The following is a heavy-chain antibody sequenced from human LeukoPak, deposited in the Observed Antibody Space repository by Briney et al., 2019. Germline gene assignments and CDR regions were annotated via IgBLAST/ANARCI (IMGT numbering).Heavy chain of an antibody. D-gene: IGHD2-2*01. CDR3: ARGCTSTSCYHHFDY. V-gene: IGHV1-2*02. J-gene: IGHJ4*02. Sequence: ASVKVSCKASGHTFTGYYMHWVRQAPGQGLEWMGWINPNSGGINYAQKFQGRVTMTGDTSISTAYMELSRLRSDDTAMYYCARGCTSTSCYHHFDYWGQGTLVTVSS. CDR2: INPNSGGI. CDR1: GHTFTGYY.